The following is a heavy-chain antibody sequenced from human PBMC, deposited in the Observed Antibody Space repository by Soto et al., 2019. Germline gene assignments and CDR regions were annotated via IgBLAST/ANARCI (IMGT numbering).Heavy chain of an antibody. D-gene: IGHD6-6*01. CDR3: ARLAGSSFFTY. J-gene: IGHJ4*02. CDR2: IYRDGAT. Sequence: QLRLQESGPGLVKPSETLSLICTVSGGSIISSPDWWGWVRQPPGKGPEWIASIYRDGATYYNPSLNSRVTVFVDSSKNQFSLKLTSVTASYTAIYYCARLAGSSFFTYWGQGTRVTVSS. V-gene: IGHV4-39*01. CDR1: GGSIISSPDW.